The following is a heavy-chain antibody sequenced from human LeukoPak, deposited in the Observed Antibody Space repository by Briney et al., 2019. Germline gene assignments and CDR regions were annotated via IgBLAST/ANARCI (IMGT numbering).Heavy chain of an antibody. D-gene: IGHD2-2*01. Sequence: GASVKVSCKASGYTFTGYYMHWVRQAPGQGLEWMGRINPNSGGTKYEQKFQGRVTMTRDTSITTAYMELTRLTSDDTAVYYCARDGSWGSTSYSDYWGQGTLVTVSS. J-gene: IGHJ4*02. V-gene: IGHV1-2*06. CDR1: GYTFTGYY. CDR2: INPNSGGT. CDR3: ARDGSWGSTSYSDY.